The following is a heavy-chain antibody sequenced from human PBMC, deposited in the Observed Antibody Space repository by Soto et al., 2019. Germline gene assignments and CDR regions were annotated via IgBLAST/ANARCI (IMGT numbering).Heavy chain of an antibody. J-gene: IGHJ6*02. D-gene: IGHD6-13*01. CDR2: ISYDGSNK. V-gene: IGHV3-30*18. CDR3: AKVKGIAPRHGYYYYGMDV. Sequence: GGSLRLSCAASGFTFSSYGMHWVRQAPGKGLEWVAVISYDGSNKYYADSVKGRFTISRDNSKNTLYLQMKSLRAEDTAVYYCAKVKGIAPRHGYYYYGMDVWGQGTTVTVSS. CDR1: GFTFSSYG.